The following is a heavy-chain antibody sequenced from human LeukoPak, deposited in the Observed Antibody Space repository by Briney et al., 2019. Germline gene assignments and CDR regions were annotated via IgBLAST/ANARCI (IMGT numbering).Heavy chain of an antibody. CDR1: GGTFSSYA. CDR2: IIAIVGTA. V-gene: IGHV1-69*01. Sequence: SLKLSCKASGGTFSSYAISWVRHAPGQGLEWMGGIIAIVGTANYAQKFQSRVTITADESTSTAYMELSSLRSEDTAVYYCARGGITMVRGALSPDAFDIWGQGTMVTVSS. D-gene: IGHD3-10*01. J-gene: IGHJ3*02. CDR3: ARGGITMVRGALSPDAFDI.